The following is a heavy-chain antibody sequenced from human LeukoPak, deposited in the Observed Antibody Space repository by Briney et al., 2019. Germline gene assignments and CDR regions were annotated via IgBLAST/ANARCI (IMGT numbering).Heavy chain of an antibody. CDR2: INPNSGGT. CDR3: ARTYFDRTVDV. Sequence: ASVKVSCKGSGYSFTGYYMHWVRQAPGQGLEWMGWINPNSGGTNYAQKFQGRVTMTRDTSTSTIYMELSSLRSEDTAVYYCARTYFDRTVDVWGQGTTVTVSS. D-gene: IGHD3-9*01. V-gene: IGHV1-2*02. J-gene: IGHJ6*02. CDR1: GYSFTGYY.